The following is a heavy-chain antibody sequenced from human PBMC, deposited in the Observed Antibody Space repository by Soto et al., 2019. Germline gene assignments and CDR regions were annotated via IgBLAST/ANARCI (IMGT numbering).Heavy chain of an antibody. D-gene: IGHD2-8*01. Sequence: PGGSLRLSCAASGFTFSSYAMHWVRQARGKGLEWVAVISYDGSNKYYADSVKGRFTISRDNSKNTLYVQMNSLRPEDTAVYYCARAPDIVLIRAYYYYGMDVWGQGTTVTVSS. CDR3: ARAPDIVLIRAYYYYGMDV. CDR2: ISYDGSNK. CDR1: GFTFSSYA. J-gene: IGHJ6*02. V-gene: IGHV3-30-3*01.